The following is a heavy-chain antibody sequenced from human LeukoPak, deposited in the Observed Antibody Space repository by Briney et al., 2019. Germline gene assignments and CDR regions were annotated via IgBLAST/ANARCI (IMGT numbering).Heavy chain of an antibody. CDR2: IYSGGST. CDR1: GFTVSSNY. J-gene: IGHJ5*02. CDR3: ARVFASGWATP. D-gene: IGHD6-19*01. V-gene: IGHV3-66*01. Sequence: GGSLRLSCAASGFTVSSNYMSWVRQAPGKGLEWVSVIYSGGSTYYADSVKGRFTISRDNSKNTLYLQMNILRAEDTAVYYCARVFASGWATPWGQGTLVTVSS.